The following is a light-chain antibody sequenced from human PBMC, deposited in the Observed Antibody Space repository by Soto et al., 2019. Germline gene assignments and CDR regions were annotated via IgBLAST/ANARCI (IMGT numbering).Light chain of an antibody. V-gene: IGLV7-46*01. J-gene: IGLJ1*01. Sequence: QAVVTQEPSLTVSPGGTVTLTCGSSTGAVTNGHYPYWSQQKPGQAPRTLIYDTTNRHSWTPARFSGSLLGGKAALTLSGAQPEGEAEYYCLLSYNGPYVFGTGTKVTVL. CDR2: DTT. CDR1: TGAVTNGHY. CDR3: LLSYNGPYV.